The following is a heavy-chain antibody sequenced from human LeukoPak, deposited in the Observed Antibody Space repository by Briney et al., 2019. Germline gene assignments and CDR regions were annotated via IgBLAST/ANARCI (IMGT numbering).Heavy chain of an antibody. CDR1: GFTFSTYS. CDR3: ARGLMHYHGSGNDY. J-gene: IGHJ4*02. V-gene: IGHV3-21*01. CDR2: ISSSSSYI. Sequence: GGSLRLSCAASGFTFSTYSMNWVRQAPGKGLEWVSSISSSSSYIYYADSVKGRFTISRDNAKNSLYLQMNSLRAEDTAVYYCARGLMHYHGSGNDYWGQGTLVTVSS. D-gene: IGHD3-10*01.